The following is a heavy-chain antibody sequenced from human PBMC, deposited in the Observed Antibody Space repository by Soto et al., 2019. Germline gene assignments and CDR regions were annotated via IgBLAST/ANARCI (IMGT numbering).Heavy chain of an antibody. V-gene: IGHV3-30*18. J-gene: IGHJ5*02. CDR2: ISYYGSKR. CDR1: GFTFSSYV. D-gene: IGHD6-19*01. Sequence: QPGVSLRLSCAASGFTFSSYVMHWVRQAPGKGLEWVAGISYYGSKRYYAYSVKGRFTISRYNSKNTRYLQMNSLRAEDTAVYHCANHLFSSGSAGIEWLDPWGQRSMVTVSS. CDR3: ANHLFSSGSAGIEWLDP.